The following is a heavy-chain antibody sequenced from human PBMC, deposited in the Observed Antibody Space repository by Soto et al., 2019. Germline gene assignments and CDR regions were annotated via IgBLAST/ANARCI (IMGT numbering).Heavy chain of an antibody. D-gene: IGHD6-6*01. Sequence: PGGSLRLSCVGSGFTFSSFEMNRVRQTPGKGLEWLSYIGRSGETIYYADSVKGRFTISRDNAKSSLFLQMNGLRDEATGIYYCARDSRGGAARRPTFYYWGRGTLVTVSS. J-gene: IGHJ4*02. CDR1: GFTFSSFE. CDR3: ARDSRGGAARRPTFYY. V-gene: IGHV3-48*03. CDR2: IGRSGETI.